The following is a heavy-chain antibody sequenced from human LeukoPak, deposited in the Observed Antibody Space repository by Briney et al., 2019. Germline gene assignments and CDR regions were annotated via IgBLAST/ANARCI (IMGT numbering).Heavy chain of an antibody. V-gene: IGHV3-11*04. Sequence: PGGSLRLSCAASGFTFSDSHMTWIRQAPGKGLELVSYISSSGRTTYYADSVKGRVTISRDNAKNSLYLQMNSLRAEDTAMYYCARDRPGTVTTFDYWGQGTLVTVSS. J-gene: IGHJ4*02. CDR3: ARDRPGTVTTFDY. D-gene: IGHD4-17*01. CDR1: GFTFSDSH. CDR2: ISSSGRTT.